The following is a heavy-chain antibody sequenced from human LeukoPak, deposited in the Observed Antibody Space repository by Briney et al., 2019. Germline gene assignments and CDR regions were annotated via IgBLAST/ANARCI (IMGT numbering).Heavy chain of an antibody. CDR1: GGSFSGYY. J-gene: IGHJ5*02. D-gene: IGHD2-15*01. V-gene: IGHV4-34*01. CDR3: ARPLGYCSDSRCPQSWFDP. Sequence: SETLSLTCAVSGGSFSGYYWTWIRQPPGKGLEWIGEINHSGGTNYNPFLKSRVIISVDTSKNQFSRKLNSVTAADTAVYYCARPLGYCSDSRCPQSWFDPWGQGTLVTVSS. CDR2: INHSGGT.